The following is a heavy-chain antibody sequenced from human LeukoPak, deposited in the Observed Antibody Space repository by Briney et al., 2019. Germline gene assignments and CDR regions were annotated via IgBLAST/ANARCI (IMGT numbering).Heavy chain of an antibody. CDR2: IRYDGSNK. CDR3: ASELLWFGELFY. V-gene: IGHV3-30*02. CDR1: GFTFSSYG. D-gene: IGHD3-10*01. J-gene: IGHJ4*02. Sequence: PGGSLRLSCAPSGFTFSSYGMRWVRQAPGKGLEWVAFIRYDGSNKYYADSVKGRFTISRDNSKNTLYLQMNSLRAEDTAVYYCASELLWFGELFYWGQGTLVTVSS.